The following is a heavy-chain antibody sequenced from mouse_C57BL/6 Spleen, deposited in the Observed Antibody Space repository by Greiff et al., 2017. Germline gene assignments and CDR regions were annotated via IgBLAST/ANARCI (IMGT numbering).Heavy chain of an antibody. CDR1: GYTFTSSW. CDR3: ARKIVNYDYDEGFDY. Sequence: QVQLQQPGAELVKPGASVKLSCKASGYTFTSSWMHWVKQRPGRGLEWIGRIDPNSGGTKYNEKFKSKATLTVDKPSSTAYMQLSSLTSEDSAVYYCARKIVNYDYDEGFDYWGKGTTLTVSS. J-gene: IGHJ2*01. CDR2: IDPNSGGT. V-gene: IGHV1-72*01. D-gene: IGHD2-4*01.